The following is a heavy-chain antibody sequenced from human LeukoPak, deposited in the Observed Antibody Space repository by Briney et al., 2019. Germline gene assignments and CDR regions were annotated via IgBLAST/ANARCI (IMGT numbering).Heavy chain of an antibody. CDR1: GYTFTGYY. J-gene: IGHJ5*02. D-gene: IGHD2-2*01. Sequence: ASVKVSCKASGYTFTGYYMHWVRQAPGQGLEWMGWINPNSGGTNYAQKFQGRVTMTRDTSISTAYMELSRLRSDDTAVYYCARCAIVVVPAAIGNPEGWFDPWGQGTLVTVSS. V-gene: IGHV1-2*02. CDR3: ARCAIVVVPAAIGNPEGWFDP. CDR2: INPNSGGT.